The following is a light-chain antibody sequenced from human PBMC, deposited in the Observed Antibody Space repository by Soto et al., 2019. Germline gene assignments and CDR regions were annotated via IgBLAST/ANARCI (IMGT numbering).Light chain of an antibody. V-gene: IGKV3-20*01. CDR1: QSVSSTY. CDR2: GAS. J-gene: IGKJ4*01. Sequence: EIVLTQSPGTLSLSPGERATLSCRASQSVSSTYLVWYQQKPGQAPRLLIYGASSRATGIPDRFSGSGSGTDFTLTINRLEPEDFAGYYCQQYGSSPPLTFGGGTKVEIK. CDR3: QQYGSSPPLT.